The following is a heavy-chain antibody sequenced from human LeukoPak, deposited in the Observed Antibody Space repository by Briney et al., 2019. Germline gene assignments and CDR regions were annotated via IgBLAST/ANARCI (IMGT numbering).Heavy chain of an antibody. J-gene: IGHJ5*02. Sequence: SETLSLTCTVSGGSISSSSYYWGWIRQPPGKGLEWIGSIYYSGSTHYNPSLKSRVTISVDTSKNQFSLKLSSVTAADTAVYYCARPQYYYDSSGYYYVSNWFDPWGQGTLVTVSS. CDR1: GGSISSSSYY. CDR3: ARPQYYYDSSGYYYVSNWFDP. V-gene: IGHV4-39*01. D-gene: IGHD3-22*01. CDR2: IYYSGST.